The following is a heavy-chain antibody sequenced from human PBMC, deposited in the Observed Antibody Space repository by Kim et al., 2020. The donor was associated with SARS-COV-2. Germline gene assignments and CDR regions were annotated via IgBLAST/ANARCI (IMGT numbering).Heavy chain of an antibody. J-gene: IGHJ5*02. Sequence: SETLSLTCTVSGGSISSSSYYWGWIRQPPGKGLEWIGSIYYSGSTYYNPSLKSRVTISVDTSKNQFSLKLSSVTAADTAVYYCARVTYGGNSGGWFDPWGQGTLVTVSS. D-gene: IGHD4-17*01. CDR3: ARVTYGGNSGGWFDP. CDR2: IYYSGST. CDR1: GGSISSSSYY. V-gene: IGHV4-39*07.